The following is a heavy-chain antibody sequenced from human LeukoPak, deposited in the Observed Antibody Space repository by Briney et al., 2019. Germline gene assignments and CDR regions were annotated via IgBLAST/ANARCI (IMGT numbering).Heavy chain of an antibody. J-gene: IGHJ4*02. V-gene: IGHV3-7*01. CDR3: ARDVWTYSGEAFDY. CDR1: GITFNDNW. Sequence: GGSLRLSCAASGITFNDNWMSWVRQAPGKGLEWVANIKEDGSVKYYVDSVKGRFSISRDNAKSSLYLQMSSLRAEDTAVYYCARDVWTYSGEAFDYWGQGALVTVPS. CDR2: IKEDGSVK. D-gene: IGHD5-12*01.